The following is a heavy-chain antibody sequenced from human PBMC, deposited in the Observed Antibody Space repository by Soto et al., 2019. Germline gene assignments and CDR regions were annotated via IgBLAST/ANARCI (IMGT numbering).Heavy chain of an antibody. J-gene: IGHJ6*04. V-gene: IGHV1-69*06. CDR1: GGALSNYA. CDR2: IIPMFGTT. Sequence: WASVKVSCKASGGALSNYALSWVRQAPGQGLEWMGGIIPMFGTTSDAQKFQGRVTITADKSTSTAYMELSSLRSEDTAVYYCARGIYSSSSYGLDVWGEGTTVTVSS. D-gene: IGHD6-13*01. CDR3: ARGIYSSSSYGLDV.